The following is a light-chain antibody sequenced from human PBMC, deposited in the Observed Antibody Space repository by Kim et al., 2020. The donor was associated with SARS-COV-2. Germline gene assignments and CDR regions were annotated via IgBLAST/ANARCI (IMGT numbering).Light chain of an antibody. CDR3: QQYRSYPWT. V-gene: IGKV1-5*03. Sequence: DIQMTQSPSTLSASVGDRVTITCRASRNVDDYLAWYQQKPGGAPELLIFKASTLKSGVPSRFSGSGSGTEFTLTTSSLQPDDFGTYYCQQYRSYPWTFGQGTKVDIK. J-gene: IGKJ1*01. CDR2: KAS. CDR1: RNVDDY.